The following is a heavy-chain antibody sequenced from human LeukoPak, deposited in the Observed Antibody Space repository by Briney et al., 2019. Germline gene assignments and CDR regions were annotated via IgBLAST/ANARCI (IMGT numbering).Heavy chain of an antibody. CDR1: GGSISSSSYY. CDR2: IYYSGST. CDR3: ARQSAYSSLVDY. J-gene: IGHJ4*02. Sequence: SETLSLTCTVSGGSISSSSYYWGWIRQPPGKGLEWIGYIYYSGSTNYNPSLKSRVTISVDTSKNQFSLKLSSVTAADTAVYYCARQSAYSSLVDYWGQGTLVTVSS. D-gene: IGHD6-13*01. V-gene: IGHV4-61*05.